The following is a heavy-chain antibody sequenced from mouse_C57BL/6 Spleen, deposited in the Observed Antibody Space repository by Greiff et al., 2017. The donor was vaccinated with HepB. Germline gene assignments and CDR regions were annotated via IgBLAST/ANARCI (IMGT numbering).Heavy chain of an antibody. J-gene: IGHJ2*01. V-gene: IGHV1-69*01. Sequence: VQLQQPGAELVMPGASVKLSCKASGYTFTSYWMHWVKQRPGQGLEWIGEIDPSDSYTNYNQKFKGKSTLTVDKSSSTAYMQLSSLTSEDSAVYYCARYGLYFDYLGQGTTLTVSS. D-gene: IGHD1-1*02. CDR3: ARYGLYFDY. CDR2: IDPSDSYT. CDR1: GYTFTSYW.